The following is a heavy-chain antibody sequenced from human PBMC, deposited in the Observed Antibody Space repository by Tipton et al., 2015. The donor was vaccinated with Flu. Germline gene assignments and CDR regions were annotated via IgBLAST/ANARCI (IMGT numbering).Heavy chain of an antibody. CDR2: VYNSGIT. D-gene: IGHD3-10*01. CDR1: GDSVTSGSYY. CDR3: AREIRGRWDQ. V-gene: IGHV4-61*01. J-gene: IGHJ4*02. Sequence: TLSLTCTVSGDSVTSGSYYWSWIRQPPGKGLEWFGYVYNSGITNYNPSLKSRVTISIDTSKNQFSLKLRSVTAADTAVYYCAREIRGRWDQWGQGTLVTVSS.